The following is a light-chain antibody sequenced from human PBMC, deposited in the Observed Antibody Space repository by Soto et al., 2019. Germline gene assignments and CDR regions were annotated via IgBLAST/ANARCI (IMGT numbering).Light chain of an antibody. J-gene: IGKJ1*01. V-gene: IGKV1-12*01. CDR3: QHYHSYSLT. Sequence: IQMTQPPSSVSASVGDRVTMTCRASQGISTSLTWYQQKPGKAPKLLIYAASSLQSGVPSRFSGSGSGTDFTLTISSLQPEDFATYYCQHYHSYSLTFGQGTKVDI. CDR1: QGISTS. CDR2: AAS.